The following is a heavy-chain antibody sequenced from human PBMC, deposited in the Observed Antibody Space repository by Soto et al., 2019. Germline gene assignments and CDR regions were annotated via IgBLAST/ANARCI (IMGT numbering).Heavy chain of an antibody. D-gene: IGHD4-17*01. V-gene: IGHV1-3*01. CDR1: GYTLTSYA. Sequence: ASGKVSCNASGYTLTSYAMHCVRQAPGQRLEWMGWINAGNGNTKYSQKFQGRVTITRDTSASTAYMALSSLRSEDTAVYYCARLFPGNYGDYYNVGLLSWFDPWGQVTLVAVAS. J-gene: IGHJ5*02. CDR3: ARLFPGNYGDYYNVGLLSWFDP. CDR2: INAGNGNT.